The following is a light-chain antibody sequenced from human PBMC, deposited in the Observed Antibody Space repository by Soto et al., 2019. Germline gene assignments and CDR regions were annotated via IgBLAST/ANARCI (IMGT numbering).Light chain of an antibody. CDR1: QSISSW. CDR2: KAS. V-gene: IGKV1-5*03. CDR3: QQYNSYQYT. Sequence: DIQMTQSPSTLSASVGDRVTITCRASQSISSWLAWYQQKPGKAPTLLIYKASSLEGGIPSRCSGSGSETEFTLTISSLQPEDFATYYCQQYNSYQYTFGQGTKLEIK. J-gene: IGKJ2*01.